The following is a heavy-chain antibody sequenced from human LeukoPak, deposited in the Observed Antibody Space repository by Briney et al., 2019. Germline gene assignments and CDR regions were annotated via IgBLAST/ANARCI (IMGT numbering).Heavy chain of an antibody. V-gene: IGHV1-69*01. CDR2: IIPSFGTA. J-gene: IGHJ6*03. CDR3: ASPATEVPTYYYYYYYMDV. Sequence: SVKVSCKASGCTFSSYAISWVRQAPGQGLEWMGGIIPSFGTANYAQKFQGRVTITADESTSTAYMELSRLRSEDTAVYYCASPATEVPTYYYYYYYMDVWGKGTTVTVSS. CDR1: GCTFSSYA. D-gene: IGHD2/OR15-2a*01.